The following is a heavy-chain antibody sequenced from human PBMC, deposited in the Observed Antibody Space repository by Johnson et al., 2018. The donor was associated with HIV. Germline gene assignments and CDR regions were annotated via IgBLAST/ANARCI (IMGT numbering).Heavy chain of an antibody. CDR1: GFTFRSFG. CDR2: IYSGGNT. D-gene: IGHD3-16*01. J-gene: IGHJ3*02. V-gene: IGHV3-NL1*01. CDR3: ASDHGGTKDAFGI. Sequence: VQLVESGGGVVQPGKSLRLSCAASGFTFRSFGMHWVRQAPGKGLQWVSVIYSGGNTYYADSVKGRFTISRDNSRNRLYLQMSSLRADDTAVYYCASDHGGTKDAFGILGQGKMVTVPS.